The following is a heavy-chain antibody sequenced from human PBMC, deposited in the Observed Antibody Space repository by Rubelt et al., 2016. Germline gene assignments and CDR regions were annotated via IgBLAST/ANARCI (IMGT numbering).Heavy chain of an antibody. J-gene: IGHJ4*02. CDR3: ASHIDGYGYY. Sequence: QLQLQESGPGLVKPSETLSLTCTVSGGSISSSSYYWGWIRQPPGKGLEWIGSIYYSGTTYYNPSLKSRVTISVDTSKNQFSLKLSSVTAADTAVYYCASHIDGYGYYWGQGTPVTVSS. V-gene: IGHV4-39*01. CDR1: GGSISSSSYY. D-gene: IGHD5-24*01. CDR2: IYYSGTT.